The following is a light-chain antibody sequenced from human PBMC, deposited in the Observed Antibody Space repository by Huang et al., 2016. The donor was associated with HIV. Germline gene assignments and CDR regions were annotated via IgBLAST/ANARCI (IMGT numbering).Light chain of an antibody. CDR1: QDISNS. J-gene: IGKJ2*01. CDR3: QQYGNLPPYT. CDR2: SAS. V-gene: IGKV1-33*01. Sequence: DIQVTQSPSSLSVSLGDRVTISCQASQDISNSLNWYQHKPGKAPKLLIYSASNLEPGVPSRFSGSGSGTHFTLTISSLQPEDFATYYCQQYGNLPPYTFGQGTKLDIK.